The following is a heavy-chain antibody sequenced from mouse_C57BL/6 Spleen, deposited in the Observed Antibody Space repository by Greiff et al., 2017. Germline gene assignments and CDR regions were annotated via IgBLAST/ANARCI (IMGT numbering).Heavy chain of an antibody. CDR3: ARESPYYGSSYDYAMDY. CDR1: GYSITSGYY. J-gene: IGHJ4*01. V-gene: IGHV3-6*01. D-gene: IGHD1-1*01. CDR2: ISYDGSN. Sequence: EVKLMESGPGLVKPSQSLSLTCSVTGYSITSGYYWNWIRQFPGNKLEWMGYISYDGSNNYNPSLKNRISITRDTSKNQFFLKLNSVTTEDTATXYCARESPYYGSSYDYAMDYWGQGTSVTVSS.